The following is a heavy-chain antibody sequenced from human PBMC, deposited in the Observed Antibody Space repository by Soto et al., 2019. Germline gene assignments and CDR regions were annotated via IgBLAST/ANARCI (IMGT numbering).Heavy chain of an antibody. V-gene: IGHV3-48*01. D-gene: IGHD2-2*01. Sequence: GGSLRLSCAASGFTFSSYSMNWVRQAPGKGLELVSYISSSSSTIYYADSVKGRFTISRDNAKNSLYLQMNSLRAEDTAVYYCARDDVVPAAGSFDYWGQGTLVTVSS. CDR1: GFTFSSYS. CDR3: ARDDVVPAAGSFDY. CDR2: ISSSSSTI. J-gene: IGHJ4*02.